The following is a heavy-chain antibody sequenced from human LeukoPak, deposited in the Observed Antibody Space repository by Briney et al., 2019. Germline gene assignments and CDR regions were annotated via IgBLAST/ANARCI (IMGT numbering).Heavy chain of an antibody. J-gene: IGHJ4*02. CDR2: IYSDNT. V-gene: IGHV3-53*01. D-gene: IGHD3-10*01. CDR1: GFTVSSNS. CDR3: ARDMDYYGSGSPLDY. Sequence: AGGSLRLSCTVSGFTVSSNSMSWVRQAPGKGLEWVSFIYSDNTHYSDSVKGRFTISRDNAKNSLYLQMNSLRAEDTAVYYCARDMDYYGSGSPLDYWGQGTLVTVSS.